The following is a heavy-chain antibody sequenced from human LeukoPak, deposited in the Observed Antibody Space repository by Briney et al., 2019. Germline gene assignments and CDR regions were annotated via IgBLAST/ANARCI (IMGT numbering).Heavy chain of an antibody. D-gene: IGHD4/OR15-4a*01. J-gene: IGHJ4*02. CDR3: ARVAGYGGPLDY. CDR2: ISSSSSYI. Sequence: KSGGSLRLSCAASGFTFSSYSMNWVRQAPGKGLEWVSSISSSSSYIYYADSVKGRFTISRDNAKNSLYLQMNSLRAEDTAVYYCARVAGYGGPLDYWGQGTLVTVSS. V-gene: IGHV3-21*01. CDR1: GFTFSSYS.